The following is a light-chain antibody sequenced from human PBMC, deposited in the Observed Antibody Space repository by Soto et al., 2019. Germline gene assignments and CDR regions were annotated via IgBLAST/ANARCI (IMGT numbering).Light chain of an antibody. V-gene: IGKV3-11*01. CDR2: DAS. Sequence: ESRLNHSPATLSLSPGESATLSCRACLRVSSYLAWYQQKPVQAPMLLIYDASNRATGIPARFSGSGSGTDFTLTISSLEPEDFAVYYCQQRSNWPPISSGQATRPAI. CDR1: LRVSSY. J-gene: IGKJ5*01. CDR3: QQRSNWPPIS.